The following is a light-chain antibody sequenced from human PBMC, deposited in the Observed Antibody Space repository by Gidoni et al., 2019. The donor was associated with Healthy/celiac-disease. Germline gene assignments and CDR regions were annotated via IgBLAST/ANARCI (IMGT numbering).Light chain of an antibody. V-gene: IGLV2-14*01. CDR1: SSDVGGYNY. J-gene: IGLJ1*01. CDR3: SSYTSSSTYV. Sequence: QSALTQPASVSGSPVRSITISCTGTSSDVGGYNYVSWYQQHQGKAPKLMIYEVSNRPSGVSNRFSGSKSGNTASLTISGLQAEDEADYYCSSYTSSSTYVFGTGTKVTVL. CDR2: EVS.